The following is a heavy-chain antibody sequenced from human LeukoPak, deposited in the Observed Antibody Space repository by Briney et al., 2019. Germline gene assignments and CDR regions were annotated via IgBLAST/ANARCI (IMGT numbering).Heavy chain of an antibody. D-gene: IGHD6-13*01. V-gene: IGHV4-4*07. CDR1: GGSISSYY. J-gene: IGHJ5*02. CDR3: AGVPAAAGWFDN. Sequence: SETLSLTCTVSGGSISSYYWSWIRQPAGKGLEWIGRIYTSGSTNYNPSLKSRVTMSVDTSKNQFSLKLSSVTAADTAVYYCAGVPAAAGWFDNWGQGTLVTVSS. CDR2: IYTSGST.